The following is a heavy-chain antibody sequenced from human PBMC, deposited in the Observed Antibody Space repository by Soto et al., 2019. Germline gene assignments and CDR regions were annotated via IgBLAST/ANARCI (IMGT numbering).Heavy chain of an antibody. CDR1: GGSISSSSYY. Sequence: QLQLQESGPGLVKPSETLSLTCTVSGGSISSSSYYWGWIRQPPGKGLEWIGSIYYSGSTYYNPSLKSRVNIAVDTSKNKFSLKLSSVTAADTAVYYCARSYPRRYRSRDSDHFDYWGQGTLVTVSS. V-gene: IGHV4-39*01. J-gene: IGHJ4*02. CDR3: ARSYPRRYRSRDSDHFDY. D-gene: IGHD6-13*01. CDR2: IYYSGST.